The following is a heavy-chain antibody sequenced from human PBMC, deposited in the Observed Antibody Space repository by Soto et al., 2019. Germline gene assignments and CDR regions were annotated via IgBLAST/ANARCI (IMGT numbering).Heavy chain of an antibody. CDR1: GGSMSGYY. CDR3: ARSIAVPSGHIDH. J-gene: IGHJ4*02. Sequence: PWETLSLTCRVSGGSMSGYYWSWVRLAPGKGLEWIGYVYYTGSTNYNPSLQSRVSISVDTSNKHFSLSLSLVTAADTAVYFCARSIAVPSGHIDHWGQGIRVTVSS. V-gene: IGHV4-59*01. CDR2: VYYTGST. D-gene: IGHD6-6*01.